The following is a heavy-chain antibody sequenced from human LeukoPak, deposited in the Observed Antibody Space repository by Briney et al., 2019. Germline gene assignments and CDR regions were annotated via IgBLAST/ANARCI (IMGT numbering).Heavy chain of an antibody. CDR3: GRPRSAWFDAFDI. CDR2: ITYSGDT. J-gene: IGHJ3*02. V-gene: IGHV4-39*01. D-gene: IGHD6-19*01. CDR1: GGSISSISSNNYH. Sequence: MSSETLSLTCIVSGGSISSISSNNYHWGWIRQPPGKGLEWIGSITYSGDTYENPSLESRVIISVDTSKNQFSLKLNSVTAADTAVYYCGRPRSAWFDAFDIWGQGTMVTVSS.